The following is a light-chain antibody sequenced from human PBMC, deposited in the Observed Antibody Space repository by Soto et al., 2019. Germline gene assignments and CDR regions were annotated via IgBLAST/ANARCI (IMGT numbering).Light chain of an antibody. CDR1: QSINSW. CDR2: DAS. V-gene: IGKV1-5*01. Sequence: DIQMTQSPSTLSPSVGDRVTITCRASQSINSWVAWFQQKPGKAPKVLIYDASTLESGVQSRFSGSGSGTEFTLTIDSLQPDDVATYYCQRYNAFSQTFGQGTKVEI. J-gene: IGKJ1*01. CDR3: QRYNAFSQT.